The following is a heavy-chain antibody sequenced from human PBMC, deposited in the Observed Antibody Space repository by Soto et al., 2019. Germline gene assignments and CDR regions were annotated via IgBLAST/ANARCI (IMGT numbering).Heavy chain of an antibody. Sequence: GGSLRLSCIASGFSSSDYWMGWIRQVPGKGLELVAAINGDGSDRGYLESVEGRFTISRDNANNSVFLHLNTLTAEDTAVYFCTRDPSWGAFDIWGQGTMVTVSS. J-gene: IGHJ3*02. D-gene: IGHD7-27*01. V-gene: IGHV3-7*01. CDR1: GFSSSDYW. CDR3: TRDPSWGAFDI. CDR2: INGDGSDR.